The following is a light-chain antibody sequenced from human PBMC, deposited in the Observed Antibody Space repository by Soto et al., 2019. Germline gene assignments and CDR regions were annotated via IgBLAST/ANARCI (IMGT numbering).Light chain of an antibody. CDR2: GAY. J-gene: IGKJ1*01. V-gene: IGKV3-20*01. Sequence: DIVLTQSPGPLSLSPGERATLSCRASQSVTNNYLAWYQQKPGQAPRLLIDGAYSRATGVPDRFSGTGSGTDFTLTIRRLEPEEFAVYYCQQYFTAPQTVGQGTKVDIK. CDR1: QSVTNNY. CDR3: QQYFTAPQT.